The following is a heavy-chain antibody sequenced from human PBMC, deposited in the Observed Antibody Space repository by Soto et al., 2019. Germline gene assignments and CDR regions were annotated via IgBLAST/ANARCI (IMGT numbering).Heavy chain of an antibody. Sequence: GGSLRLSCAASGFTFSNYAMSWVRQAPGKGLEWVSVISGSGGSTYYAGSVKGRFTISRDNSKDTLFLQMNSLRAEDTAIYYCAKEWGDCSNTDNCFLLVNYWGQGTLVTVSS. CDR1: GFTFSNYA. J-gene: IGHJ4*02. CDR3: AKEWGDCSNTDNCFLLVNY. V-gene: IGHV3-23*01. CDR2: ISGSGGST. D-gene: IGHD2-2*01.